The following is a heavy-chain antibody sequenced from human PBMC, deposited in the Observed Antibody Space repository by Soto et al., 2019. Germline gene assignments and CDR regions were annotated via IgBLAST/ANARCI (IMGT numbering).Heavy chain of an antibody. CDR3: ARGGGYDFRSSQAPPIDV. CDR1: GGSISDFY. CDR2: LYYTGST. V-gene: IGHV4-59*01. D-gene: IGHD3-3*01. Sequence: SETLSLTCNVSGGSISDFYWSWIRQSPGKRLGWIGYLYYTGSTNYNPALKSRVTISLDTSKNQFSLKVRSVTAADTAVYYCARGGGYDFRSSQAPPIDVWGQGTTVTVSS. J-gene: IGHJ6*02.